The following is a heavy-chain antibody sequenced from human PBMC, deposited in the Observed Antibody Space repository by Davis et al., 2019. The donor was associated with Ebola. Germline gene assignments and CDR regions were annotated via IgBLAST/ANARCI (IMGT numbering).Heavy chain of an antibody. CDR3: ARRYNWNYGGDY. CDR2: ISGSGGST. CDR1: GFTFSSYA. J-gene: IGHJ4*02. D-gene: IGHD1-7*01. Sequence: GESLKISCAASGFTFSSYAMSWVRQAPGKGLEWVSAISGSGGSTYYADSVKGRFTISRDNSKNTLYLQMNSLRAEDTAVYYCARRYNWNYGGDYWGQGTLVTVSS. V-gene: IGHV3-23*01.